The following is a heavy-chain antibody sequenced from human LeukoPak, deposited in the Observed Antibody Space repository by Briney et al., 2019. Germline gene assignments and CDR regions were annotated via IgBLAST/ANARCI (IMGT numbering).Heavy chain of an antibody. CDR2: IYHSGST. J-gene: IGHJ3*02. Sequence: TSETLSLTCTVSGYSISSGYYWGWIRQPPGKGLEWIGSIYHSGSTYYNPSLKSRVTISVDMSKNQFSLKLTSVTAADTAVYYCARATAFFDIWGQGTMVTVSS. CDR1: GYSISSGYY. V-gene: IGHV4-38-2*02. CDR3: ARATAFFDI.